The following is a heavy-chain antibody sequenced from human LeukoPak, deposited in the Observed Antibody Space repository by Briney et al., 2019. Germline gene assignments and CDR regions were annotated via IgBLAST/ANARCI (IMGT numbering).Heavy chain of an antibody. D-gene: IGHD6-19*01. CDR2: ISYSGDT. Sequence: SETLSLTCSVSGGSVGSNYWSWVRQPPGKGLEWIGYISYSGDTKYNPSLKSRLSMSVDTSKDQCSLMLTSVTAADTAVYYCARGSGWYPHWGQGTLVTVSS. V-gene: IGHV4-59*02. CDR3: ARGSGWYPH. CDR1: GGSVGSNY. J-gene: IGHJ1*01.